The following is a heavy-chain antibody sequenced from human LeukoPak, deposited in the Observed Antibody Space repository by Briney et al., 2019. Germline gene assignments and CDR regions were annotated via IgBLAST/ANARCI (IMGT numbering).Heavy chain of an antibody. CDR1: GFTFSSYS. Sequence: KTGGSLRLSCAASGFTFSSYSMTWVRQAPGKGLEWVSSISSSSSYIYYADSVKGRFTISRDNAKNSLYLQMNSLRAEDTAVYYCARDSEGSSWAYYFDYWDQGTLVTVSS. CDR2: ISSSSSYI. D-gene: IGHD6-13*01. J-gene: IGHJ4*02. CDR3: ARDSEGSSWAYYFDY. V-gene: IGHV3-21*01.